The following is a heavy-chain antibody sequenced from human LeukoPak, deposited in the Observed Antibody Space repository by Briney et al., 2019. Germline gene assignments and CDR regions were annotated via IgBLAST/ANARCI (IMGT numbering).Heavy chain of an antibody. CDR3: ARGLEVNLSLDP. CDR2: IYHSGST. CDR1: GYSISSGYF. J-gene: IGHJ5*02. D-gene: IGHD2-21*01. V-gene: IGHV4-38-2*02. Sequence: ETLSLTCTVSGYSISSGYFWAWIRQPPGKGLEWIGNIYHSGSTFYNPSLESRVTMSVDTSKNHFSLKLSSVTAADTALYYCARGLEVNLSLDPWGQGTLVTVSS.